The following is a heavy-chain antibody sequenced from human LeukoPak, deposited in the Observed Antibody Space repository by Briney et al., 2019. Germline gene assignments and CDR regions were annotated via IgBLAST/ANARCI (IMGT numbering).Heavy chain of an antibody. D-gene: IGHD6-19*01. CDR2: ISWNSGSI. CDR3: AKDMNPDSSGWDY. Sequence: GGSLRLSCAASGFTFDDYAMHWVRHAPGKGLEWVSGISWNSGSIGYADSVKGRFTISRDNAKNSLYLQMNSLRAEDTALYYCAKDMNPDSSGWDYWGQGTLVTVSS. J-gene: IGHJ4*02. V-gene: IGHV3-9*01. CDR1: GFTFDDYA.